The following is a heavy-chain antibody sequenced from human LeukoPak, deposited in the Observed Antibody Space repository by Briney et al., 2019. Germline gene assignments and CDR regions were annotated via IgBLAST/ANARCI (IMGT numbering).Heavy chain of an antibody. J-gene: IGHJ6*03. CDR1: GGSISSYY. Sequence: PSETLSLTCTVSGGSISSYYWSWIRQPPGKGLEWVGYIYYSGSTNYNPSLKSRVTISVDTSKNQFSLKLSSVTAADTAVYYCARTTEAHSWRTRYYDYYMDVWGKGTTVTVSS. V-gene: IGHV4-59*01. D-gene: IGHD6-13*01. CDR2: IYYSGST. CDR3: ARTTEAHSWRTRYYDYYMDV.